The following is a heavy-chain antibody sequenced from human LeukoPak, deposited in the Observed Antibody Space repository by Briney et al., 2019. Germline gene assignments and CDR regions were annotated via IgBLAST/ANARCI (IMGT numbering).Heavy chain of an antibody. CDR2: IRYDGNNK. CDR3: AKDPTHFRVWDDYDNTRLNY. Sequence: PGGSLRISCTASGFIFRSFGMHWVRQAPGKGLEWVAFIRYDGNNKYYADSVKGRSTISRDNSKNTVYLQMNSLRAEDTAVYYCAKDPTHFRVWDDYDNTRLNYWGQGTLVTVSS. J-gene: IGHJ4*02. CDR1: GFIFRSFG. V-gene: IGHV3-30*02. D-gene: IGHD3-22*01.